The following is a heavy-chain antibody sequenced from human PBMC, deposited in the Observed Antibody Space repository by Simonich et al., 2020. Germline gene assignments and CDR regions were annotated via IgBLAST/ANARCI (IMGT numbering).Heavy chain of an antibody. CDR1: GYTFTSYG. V-gene: IGHV1-18*01. CDR3: ARASRGTWWYYYFDY. J-gene: IGHJ4*02. Sequence: QVQLVQSGAEVKKPGASVTVSCKASGYTFTSYGISLVRKAPGQGLEWKGWNSAYNGNTNYAQKHQARVTMTTDTSTSTAYMELRSLRSDDTAVYYCARASRGTWWYYYFDYWGQGTLVTVSS. CDR2: NSAYNGNT. D-gene: IGHD2-15*01.